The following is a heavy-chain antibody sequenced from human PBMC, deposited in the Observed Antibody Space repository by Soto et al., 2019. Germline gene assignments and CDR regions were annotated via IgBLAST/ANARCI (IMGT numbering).Heavy chain of an antibody. D-gene: IGHD2-8*01. Sequence: PGGSLRLSCVVSDFSLSGFYVSWVRQAPGKGLGWLSFISMSGSYKTYAASVEGRFTISRDNVKNILYLQMDSLRVEDTAVYYCTSRGHCSNGQCHPFDYRGKGTQVTVSS. CDR2: ISMSGSYK. V-gene: IGHV3-11*06. CDR1: DFSLSGFY. J-gene: IGHJ4*02. CDR3: TSRGHCSNGQCHPFDY.